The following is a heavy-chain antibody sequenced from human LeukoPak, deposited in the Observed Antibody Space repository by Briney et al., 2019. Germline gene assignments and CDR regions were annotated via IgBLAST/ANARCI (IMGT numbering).Heavy chain of an antibody. Sequence: ASVKVSYKASGYTFTGYYMHWVRQAPGQGLEWMGWINPNSGGTNYAQKFQGRVTMTRDTSISTAYMELSRLRSDDTAVYYCAYVDGTRDPFDPWGQGTLVTVSS. J-gene: IGHJ5*02. CDR1: GYTFTGYY. V-gene: IGHV1-2*02. CDR2: INPNSGGT. D-gene: IGHD6-19*01. CDR3: AYVDGTRDPFDP.